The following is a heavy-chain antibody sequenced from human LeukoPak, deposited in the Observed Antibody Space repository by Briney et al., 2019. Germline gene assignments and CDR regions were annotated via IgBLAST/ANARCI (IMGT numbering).Heavy chain of an antibody. V-gene: IGHV3-7*01. CDR3: AGCGSGSFPFYYYHGMDV. CDR2: IKQDGSEK. D-gene: IGHD3-10*01. Sequence: GGSLRLSCAASGFTFGNYWMSWVRQAPGKGPEWVANIKQDGSEKYYVDSVKGRFTISRDNAQTSLYLQMNSLRAEDTAVYYCAGCGSGSFPFYYYHGMDVWGQGTTVTVSS. CDR1: GFTFGNYW. J-gene: IGHJ6*02.